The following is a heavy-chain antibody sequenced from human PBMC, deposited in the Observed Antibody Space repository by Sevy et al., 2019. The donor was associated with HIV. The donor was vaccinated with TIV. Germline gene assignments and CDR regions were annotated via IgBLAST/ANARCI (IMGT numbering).Heavy chain of an antibody. CDR2: IWYDGSNN. D-gene: IGHD6-25*01. CDR3: ARGSSSGLYAFDI. V-gene: IGHV3-33*01. CDR1: GFTFSSYG. J-gene: IGHJ3*02. Sequence: GGSLRLSCAASGFTFSSYGMHWVRQAPGKGLEWVAVIWYDGSNNYYADSVKGRFTISRDNSKNTLYLQMNGVRADDTAVYYCARGSSSGLYAFDIWGQGTLVTVSS.